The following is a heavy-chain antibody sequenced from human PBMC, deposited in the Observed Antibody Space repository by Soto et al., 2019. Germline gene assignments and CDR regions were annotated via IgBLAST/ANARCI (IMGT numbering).Heavy chain of an antibody. Sequence: ASVKVSCKASGYTFTSYGISWVRQAPGQGLEWMGWISAYNGNTNYAQKLQGRVTMTTDTSTSTAYMELRSPRSDDTAVYYCAREKGVVLKYYYGMDVSGKGTTVTGSS. V-gene: IGHV1-18*01. CDR1: GYTFTSYG. CDR3: AREKGVVLKYYYGMDV. D-gene: IGHD3-3*01. CDR2: ISAYNGNT. J-gene: IGHJ6*04.